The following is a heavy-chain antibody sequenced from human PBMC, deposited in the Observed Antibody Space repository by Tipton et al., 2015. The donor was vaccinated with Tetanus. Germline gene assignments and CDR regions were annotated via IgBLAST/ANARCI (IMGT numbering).Heavy chain of an antibody. D-gene: IGHD2-15*01. CDR3: ARGGLCVGPACAGISPLLDV. V-gene: IGHV4-59*01. CDR2: IYYNGST. Sequence: SLTCSVSGGSISYYYWSWIRQSPGKGLEWIGHIYYNGSTKYNPSLKSRVTVSLDTSKKHFSLRLSSVTAADTAVYYCARGGLCVGPACAGISPLLDVWGRGILVTVSS. J-gene: IGHJ2*01. CDR1: GGSISYYY.